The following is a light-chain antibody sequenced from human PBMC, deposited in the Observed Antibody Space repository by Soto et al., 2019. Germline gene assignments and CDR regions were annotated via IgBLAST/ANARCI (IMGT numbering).Light chain of an antibody. CDR1: QSVSSN. CDR3: QQYSNWPPLT. CDR2: GAS. J-gene: IGKJ4*01. Sequence: EIVMTQSPATLSVSPGERATLSCRASQSVSSNLAWYHQKPGQAPRLLIYGASTRSTGIPARFSGSGSGTEFTLTISRLPSEDFAVYYCQQYSNWPPLTFGGGTKVEIK. V-gene: IGKV3-15*01.